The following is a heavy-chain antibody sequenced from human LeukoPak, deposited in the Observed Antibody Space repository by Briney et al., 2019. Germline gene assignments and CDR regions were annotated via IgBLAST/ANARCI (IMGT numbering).Heavy chain of an antibody. J-gene: IGHJ4*02. V-gene: IGHV1-46*01. CDR1: GYTFTGYS. D-gene: IGHD3-22*01. Sequence: ASVKVSCKASGYTFTGYSIHWVRQAPGQGLEWMGMINPSGGGTSYTQKFQGRVTMTRDTSTSTVYMELSSLRSEDTAVYYCTRDGGRSGYSDLDYWGQGTLVTVSS. CDR3: TRDGGRSGYSDLDY. CDR2: INPSGGGT.